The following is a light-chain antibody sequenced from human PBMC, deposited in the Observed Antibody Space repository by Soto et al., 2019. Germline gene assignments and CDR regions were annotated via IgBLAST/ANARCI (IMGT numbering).Light chain of an antibody. V-gene: IGKV3-20*01. Sequence: EIVLTQSPATLSLSPGDRATLSCRASQNVRSDYLAWYQQKPGQAPRVIIFGVSTRASATPDRFRGSGSGTYFTLTISRLGPDDFALYYCQQYGNSPLTFGGGTKVE. J-gene: IGKJ4*01. CDR1: QNVRSDY. CDR2: GVS. CDR3: QQYGNSPLT.